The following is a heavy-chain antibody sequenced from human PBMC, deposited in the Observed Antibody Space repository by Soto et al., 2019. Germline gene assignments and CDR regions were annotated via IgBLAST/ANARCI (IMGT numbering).Heavy chain of an antibody. CDR3: ARGFDCGGDCYYFDY. CDR2: IIPIFGTA. V-gene: IGHV1-69*01. CDR1: GGTFSSYA. D-gene: IGHD2-21*02. J-gene: IGHJ4*02. Sequence: QVQLVQSGAEVKKPGSSVKVSCKASGGTFSSYAISWVRQAPGQGLEWRGGIIPIFGTAKYAQKFQGRVTITEDESTSTAYMELISLRSEDTAVYYCARGFDCGGDCYYFDYWGQGTLVTVSS.